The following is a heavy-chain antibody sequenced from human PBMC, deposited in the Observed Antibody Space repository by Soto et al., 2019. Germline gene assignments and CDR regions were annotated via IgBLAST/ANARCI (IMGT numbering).Heavy chain of an antibody. Sequence: GGSLRLSCAASGFTFSSYGMHWVRQAPGKGLEWVAVIWYDGSNKYYADSVKGRFTISRDNSKNTLYLQMNSLRAEDTAVYYCASVGPELLPFGYWGQGTLVTVSS. J-gene: IGHJ4*02. CDR1: GFTFSSYG. D-gene: IGHD2-15*01. CDR2: IWYDGSNK. CDR3: ASVGPELLPFGY. V-gene: IGHV3-33*01.